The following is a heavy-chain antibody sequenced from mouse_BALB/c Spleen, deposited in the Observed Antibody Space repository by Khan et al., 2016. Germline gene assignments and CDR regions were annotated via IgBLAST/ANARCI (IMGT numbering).Heavy chain of an antibody. V-gene: IGHV4-1*02. Sequence: EVKLLESGGGLVQPGGSLKLSCAASGFDFSRFWMNWVRKAPGKGLEWIGEINPDSSTINYTPSLKDKFIIFRDNANNTLYLQMSKVRSEDTALYYCVREGMIRTPWFAYWGQGTLVTVSA. D-gene: IGHD2-4*01. J-gene: IGHJ3*01. CDR2: INPDSSTI. CDR3: VREGMIRTPWFAY. CDR1: GFDFSRFW.